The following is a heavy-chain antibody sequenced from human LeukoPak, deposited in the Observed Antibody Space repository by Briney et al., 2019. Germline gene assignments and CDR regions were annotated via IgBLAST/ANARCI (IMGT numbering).Heavy chain of an antibody. V-gene: IGHV4-39*07. Sequence: SETLSLTCTVSGVSISSYTSYWGWVRQPPGKGLEWIGSIYSSGSTYYNPSLKSRLTISADTSKNQYSLRLSSVTAADTAVYYCARSGYSNFDYWGQGTLVTVSS. D-gene: IGHD3-3*01. CDR3: ARSGYSNFDY. J-gene: IGHJ4*02. CDR2: IYSSGST. CDR1: GVSISSYTSY.